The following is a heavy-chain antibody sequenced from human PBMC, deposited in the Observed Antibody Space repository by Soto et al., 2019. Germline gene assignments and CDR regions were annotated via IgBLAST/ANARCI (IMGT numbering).Heavy chain of an antibody. V-gene: IGHV4-34*01. Sequence: SETLSLTCAVYGGSFSGYYWSWIRQPPGKGLEWIGEINHSGSTNYNPSLKSRVTISVDTSKNQFSLKLSSVTAADTAVYYCARGTYYYDSSGYYYSAKGYYFDYWGQGTLVTVSS. CDR3: ARGTYYYDSSGYYYSAKGYYFDY. CDR1: GGSFSGYY. CDR2: INHSGST. J-gene: IGHJ4*02. D-gene: IGHD3-22*01.